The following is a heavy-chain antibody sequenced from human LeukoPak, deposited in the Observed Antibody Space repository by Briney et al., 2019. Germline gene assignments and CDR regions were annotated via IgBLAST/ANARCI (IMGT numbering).Heavy chain of an antibody. CDR2: ISSSSSYI. V-gene: IGHV3-21*01. Sequence: GGSLRLSCTVSGFTVSSNSMSWVRQAPGKGLEWVSSISSSSSYIFYADSVKGRFTMSRDNAKKSLFLQMNSLRAEDTAVYYCARDYGDYEPGRHHYYYYYMDVWGKGTTVTVSS. D-gene: IGHD4-17*01. J-gene: IGHJ6*03. CDR1: GFTVSSNS. CDR3: ARDYGDYEPGRHHYYYYYMDV.